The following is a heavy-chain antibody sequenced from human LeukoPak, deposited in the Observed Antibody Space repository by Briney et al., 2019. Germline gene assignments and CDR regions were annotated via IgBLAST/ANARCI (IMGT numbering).Heavy chain of an antibody. CDR1: GFTFSSYA. Sequence: GGSLRLSCAASGFTFSSYAMSWVRQAPGKGLEWVALIYSGDNTFYADSVKGRFTISRDNSKNTLYLQMNSLRADDPAVYYCASEKGFGEMGGYWGQGTLVTVSS. V-gene: IGHV3-66*01. D-gene: IGHD3-10*01. J-gene: IGHJ4*02. CDR2: IYSGDNT. CDR3: ASEKGFGEMGGY.